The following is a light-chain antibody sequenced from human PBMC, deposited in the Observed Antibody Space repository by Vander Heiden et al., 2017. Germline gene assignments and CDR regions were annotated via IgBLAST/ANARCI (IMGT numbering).Light chain of an antibody. CDR3: CSYAGTSTPYV. Sequence: HSSLTQPAPVSASPGQSITISCTGTSSDVGSYNLVSWYQQHPGKAPKLMIFEVLKRPSGVSARFSGSKAGNTASLTISGLQAEDEADDDCCSYAGTSTPYVFGTGTKVTVL. V-gene: IGLV2-23*02. J-gene: IGLJ1*01. CDR1: SSDVGSYNL. CDR2: EVL.